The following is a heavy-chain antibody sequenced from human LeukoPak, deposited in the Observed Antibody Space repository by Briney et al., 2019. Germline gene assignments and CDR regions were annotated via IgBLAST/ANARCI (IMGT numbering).Heavy chain of an antibody. D-gene: IGHD5-18*01. V-gene: IGHV4-38-2*01. CDR1: GYSISSGYY. Sequence: SETLSLTCAVSGYSISSGYYWGWIRQPPGKGLEWIGCIYHSGSTYYNPSLKSRVTISVDTSKNQFSLKLSSVTAADTAVYYCARGTSWIQLSDANWFDPWGQGTLVTVSS. J-gene: IGHJ5*02. CDR3: ARGTSWIQLSDANWFDP. CDR2: IYHSGST.